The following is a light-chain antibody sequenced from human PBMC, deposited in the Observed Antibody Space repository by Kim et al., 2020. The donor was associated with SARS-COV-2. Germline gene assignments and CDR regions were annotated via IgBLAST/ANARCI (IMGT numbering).Light chain of an antibody. CDR1: QGISVW. J-gene: IGKJ2*01. CDR2: VAS. Sequence: ASVGDRVTITCRASQGISVWLAWYQQKPGQAPKLLISVASHLESGVPSRFSGRGSGTEFILTISGLQHEDFATYYCQNTNNLPYTFGQGTKVDIK. CDR3: QNTNNLPYT. V-gene: IGKV1-12*01.